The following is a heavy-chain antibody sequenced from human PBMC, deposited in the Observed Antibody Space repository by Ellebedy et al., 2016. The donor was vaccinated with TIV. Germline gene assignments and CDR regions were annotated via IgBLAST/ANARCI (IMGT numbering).Heavy chain of an antibody. CDR2: ISHDGSKT. J-gene: IGHJ6*02. CDR3: AKDMVFGDGKWEIDV. Sequence: GESLKISCTASAFTFSSYGMHWVRQAPGKGLEWVAVISHDGSKTYYADSVQGRFTISRDNSRSTLYLQMNSLRAEDSAVYYCAKDMVFGDGKWEIDVWGQGTTVTVSS. V-gene: IGHV3-30*18. D-gene: IGHD1-26*01. CDR1: AFTFSSYG.